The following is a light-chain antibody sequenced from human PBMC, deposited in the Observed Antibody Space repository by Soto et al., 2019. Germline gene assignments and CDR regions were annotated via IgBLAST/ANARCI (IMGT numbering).Light chain of an antibody. CDR3: VQSTHWPPYT. V-gene: IGKV2-30*01. J-gene: IGKJ2*01. Sequence: EVVMTQSPLSLPVTLGQPASISCRSSQSLAYIDGNTYLTWFHQRPGQSPRRLIYNVSNRYSGVPDRFGGSGSGTDFTLKISRVEAEDVGIYYCVQSTHWPPYTFGQGTKLEIK. CDR2: NVS. CDR1: QSLAYIDGNTY.